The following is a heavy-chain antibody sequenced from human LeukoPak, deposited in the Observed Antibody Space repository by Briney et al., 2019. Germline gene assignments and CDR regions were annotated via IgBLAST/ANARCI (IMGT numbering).Heavy chain of an antibody. Sequence: GGTLRLSCAASGFTFSSYGMSWVRQAPGKGLEWVSAISSGGSTYYADSVKGRFTISRDNSKNTLYLQMNSLRAEDTAVYYCARDSYDSSGYYFGFQHWGQGTLVTVSS. D-gene: IGHD3-22*01. V-gene: IGHV3-23*01. J-gene: IGHJ1*01. CDR1: GFTFSSYG. CDR3: ARDSYDSSGYYFGFQH. CDR2: ISSGGST.